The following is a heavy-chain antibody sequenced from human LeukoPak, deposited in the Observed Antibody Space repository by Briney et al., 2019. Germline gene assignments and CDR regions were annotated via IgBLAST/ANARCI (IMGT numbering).Heavy chain of an antibody. CDR2: IYYSGST. V-gene: IGHV4-59*08. J-gene: IGHJ4*02. Sequence: PSETLSLTCTVSGGSISSYYWSWIRQPPGKELEWIGYIYYSGSTNYNPSLKSRVTISVDTSKNQFSLKLSSVTAADTAVYYCARLAWGRLDYWGQGTLVTVSS. CDR1: GGSISSYY. CDR3: ARLAWGRLDY. D-gene: IGHD7-27*01.